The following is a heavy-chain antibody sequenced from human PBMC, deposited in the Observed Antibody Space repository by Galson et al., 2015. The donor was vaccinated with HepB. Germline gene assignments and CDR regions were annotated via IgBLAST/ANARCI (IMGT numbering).Heavy chain of an antibody. D-gene: IGHD4-17*01. CDR2: IYPGDSDT. Sequence: KVSCKGSGYSFTRYWIGWVRQMPGKGLEWMGIIYPGDSDTRYSPSFQGQVTISADKSISTAYLQWSSLKASDTAMYYCARHKALRYGDLDAFDIWGQGTMVTVSS. CDR3: ARHKALRYGDLDAFDI. J-gene: IGHJ3*02. V-gene: IGHV5-51*01. CDR1: GYSFTRYW.